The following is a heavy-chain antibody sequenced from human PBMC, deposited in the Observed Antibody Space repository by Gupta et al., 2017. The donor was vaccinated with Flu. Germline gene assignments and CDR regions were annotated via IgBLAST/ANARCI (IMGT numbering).Heavy chain of an antibody. V-gene: IGHV3-48*03. CDR1: GCPLSSFE. J-gene: IGHJ6*02. D-gene: IGHD6-13*01. CDR3: AREGIAAAAGGMDV. CDR2: ISSSGSTI. Sequence: EVQLVESGGGWVQPGGSRRLSCAALGCPLSSFEMTWVRQAPGKGLEWVSYISSSGSTIYYADSVKGRFTISRDNAKNSLYLQMNSLRAEDTAVYYCAREGIAAAAGGMDVWGQGTTVTVSS.